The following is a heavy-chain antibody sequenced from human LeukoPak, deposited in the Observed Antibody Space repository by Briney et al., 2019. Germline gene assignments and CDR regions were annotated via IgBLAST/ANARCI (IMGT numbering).Heavy chain of an antibody. V-gene: IGHV4-59*01. J-gene: IGHJ3*02. CDR3: ARVGSVWSDAFDI. D-gene: IGHD6-19*01. CDR2: IYYSGST. CDR1: GGSISSYY. Sequence: PSETLSLTCTVSGGSISSYYWSWIRQPPGKGLEWIGYIYYSGSTNYNPSLKSRVTISVDTSKNQFSLKLSSVTAAGTAVYYCARVGSVWSDAFDIWGQGTMVTVSS.